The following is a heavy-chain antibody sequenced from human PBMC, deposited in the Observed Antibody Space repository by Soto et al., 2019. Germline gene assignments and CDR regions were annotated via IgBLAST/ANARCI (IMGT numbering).Heavy chain of an antibody. V-gene: IGHV6-1*01. Sequence: SQTLSLTCAISGDRVSSNSAAWNWVRQSPSRGLEWLGRTYYRSKWYNDYAASVKSRITINPDTSKNQFSLQLNSVTPEDTAVYFCARLRDYYDSSGYFSEALDYWGRGTLVTVSS. J-gene: IGHJ4*02. CDR3: ARLRDYYDSSGYFSEALDY. CDR2: TYYRSKWYN. D-gene: IGHD3-22*01. CDR1: GDRVSSNSAA.